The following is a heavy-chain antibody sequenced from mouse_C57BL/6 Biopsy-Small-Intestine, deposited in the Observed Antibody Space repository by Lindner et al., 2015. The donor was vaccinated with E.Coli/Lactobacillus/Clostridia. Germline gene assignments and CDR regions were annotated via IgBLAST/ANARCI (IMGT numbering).Heavy chain of an antibody. CDR2: INPYSGNT. CDR3: ARPSYYDYDGGGYFDF. J-gene: IGHJ2*01. Sequence: VQLQESGAELAKPGASVKLSCKASGYTFTNYWMHWVKQRPGQGLEWIGYINPYSGNTKYNQKFKDKATLTADKSSSTAYMQVSSLTYEDSAVYYCARPSYYDYDGGGYFDFWGQGTTLTVSS. V-gene: IGHV1-7*01. CDR1: GYTFTNYW. D-gene: IGHD2-4*01.